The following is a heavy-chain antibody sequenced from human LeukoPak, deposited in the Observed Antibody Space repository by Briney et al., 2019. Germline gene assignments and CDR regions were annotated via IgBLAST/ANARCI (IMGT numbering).Heavy chain of an antibody. CDR2: VYHSGTT. D-gene: IGHD3-16*02. CDR3: ARILYDYVWGSYRSGEYYFDY. V-gene: IGHV4-59*01. CDR1: GGSITSDY. J-gene: IGHJ4*02. Sequence: PSETLSLTCTVSGGSITSDYWSWIRQPPGKGLEWIGYVYHSGTTNYNPSLKSRVTMSVDSSRNEFSLNLRSVTAADTDVYYCARILYDYVWGSYRSGEYYFDYWGPGTLVTVSS.